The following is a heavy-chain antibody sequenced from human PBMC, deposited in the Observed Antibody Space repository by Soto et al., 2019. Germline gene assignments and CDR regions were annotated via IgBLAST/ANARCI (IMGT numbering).Heavy chain of an antibody. CDR1: GFTFSSYG. CDR3: ARDRGATGGMDV. V-gene: IGHV3-33*01. CDR2: IWYDGSNK. J-gene: IGHJ6*02. D-gene: IGHD1-26*01. Sequence: QVQLVESEGGVVQPGRSLRLSCAASGFTFSSYGMHWVRQAPGKGLEWVAVIWYDGSNKYYADSVKGRFTISRDNSKNTLYLQMNSLRAEDTAVYYCARDRGATGGMDVWGQGTTVTVSS.